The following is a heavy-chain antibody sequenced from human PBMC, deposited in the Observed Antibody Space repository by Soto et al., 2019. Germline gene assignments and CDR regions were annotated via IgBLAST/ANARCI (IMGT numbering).Heavy chain of an antibody. D-gene: IGHD3-22*01. V-gene: IGHV3-21*01. CDR2: ISSSSSYI. CDR1: GFTFSSYS. Sequence: PGGSLRLSCAASGFTFSSYSMNWVRQAPGKGLEWVSSISSSSSYIYYADSVKGRFTISRDNAKNSLYQQMNSLRAEDTAVYYCAREDSSGYYYSVPLKTDAFDIWGQGTMVTVSS. CDR3: AREDSSGYYYSVPLKTDAFDI. J-gene: IGHJ3*02.